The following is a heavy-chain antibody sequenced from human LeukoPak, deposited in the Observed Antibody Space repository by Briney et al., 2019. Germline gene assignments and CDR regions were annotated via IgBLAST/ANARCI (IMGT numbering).Heavy chain of an antibody. CDR2: VIPIFCTA. J-gene: IGHJ4*02. Sequence: ASVKVSCKASGGSFSSYAIRWVRQAPRQGLEWMGGVIPIFCTANYAQKFQDRVTITTDESTSTAYKELSSLRSEDTAVYYCAGGRDLGIAADFDYWGQGTLVTVSS. CDR3: AGGRDLGIAADFDY. D-gene: IGHD6-13*01. CDR1: GGSFSSYA. V-gene: IGHV1-69*05.